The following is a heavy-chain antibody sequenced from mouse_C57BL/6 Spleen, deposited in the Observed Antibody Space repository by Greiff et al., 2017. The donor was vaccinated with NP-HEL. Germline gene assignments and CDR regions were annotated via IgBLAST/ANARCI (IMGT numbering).Heavy chain of an antibody. CDR3: ARPNWGFYAMDY. D-gene: IGHD4-1*01. CDR1: GFTFSDYG. CDR2: ISSGSSTI. V-gene: IGHV5-17*01. J-gene: IGHJ4*01. Sequence: EVQLQESGGGLVKPGGSLKLSCAASGFTFSDYGMHWVRQAPEKGLEWVAYISSGSSTIYYADTVKGRFTISRDKAKNTLFLQMTSLRSEDTAMSYCARPNWGFYAMDYWGRGTSVTVSS.